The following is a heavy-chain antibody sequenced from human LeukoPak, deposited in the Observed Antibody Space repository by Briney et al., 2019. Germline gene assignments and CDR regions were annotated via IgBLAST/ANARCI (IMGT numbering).Heavy chain of an antibody. V-gene: IGHV4-4*09. D-gene: IGHD1-26*01. CDR3: ARLGSYHDF. CDR2: IHTGGES. CDR1: GASISNYY. Sequence: PSETLSLTCTVSGASISNYYWSWIRQTPEKGLEWMGHIHTGGESRYYPSLESRLTMSIDTSRNQLPLKLTSVTAADTAVYFCARLGSYHDFWGQGALVTVSS. J-gene: IGHJ4*02.